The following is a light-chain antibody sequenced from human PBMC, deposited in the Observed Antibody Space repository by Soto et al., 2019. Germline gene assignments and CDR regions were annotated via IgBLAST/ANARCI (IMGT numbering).Light chain of an antibody. CDR3: SSYTSSSTLEVV. Sequence: QSVLTQPASVSGSPGQSITISCTGTSSDVGGYNFVSWYQHHPGKAPKLTIYEVSNRPAGVSDRFSGSKSGNTASLTISGLLAEDEADYYCSSYTSSSTLEVVFGGGTKLTVL. CDR2: EVS. J-gene: IGLJ3*02. CDR1: SSDVGGYNF. V-gene: IGLV2-14*01.